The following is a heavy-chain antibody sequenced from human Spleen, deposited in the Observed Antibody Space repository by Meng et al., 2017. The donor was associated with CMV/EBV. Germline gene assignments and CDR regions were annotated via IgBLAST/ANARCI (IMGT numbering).Heavy chain of an antibody. D-gene: IGHD3-10*01. J-gene: IGHJ6*02. V-gene: IGHV3-23*01. CDR2: ISGSGGNT. Sequence: GGSLRLSCKVSGFSFSSYVMSWVRQGPGKGLEWVSVISGSGGNTYFADSVKGRFTISRDNSQNTVYLQMDSLRADDTAVYYCAKAALIRFGDNAKLPYYYYGMDVWGQGTTVTVSS. CDR1: GFSFSSYV. CDR3: AKAALIRFGDNAKLPYYYYGMDV.